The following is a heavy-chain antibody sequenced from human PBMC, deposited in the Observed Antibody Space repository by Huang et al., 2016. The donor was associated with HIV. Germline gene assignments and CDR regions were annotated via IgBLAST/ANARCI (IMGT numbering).Heavy chain of an antibody. Sequence: QEQLVQAGAEVKEPGDSGKVSCKASGDTFTLTDIQWVGQGTGQGLQWMGCINPKVGNTGYGHNLHHRLTMTPNTAVNTAYMELRSLTSEHTAVYFCARGPAHRLISGWGAGFDDGWRTGFDPWGQGTLVTVTS. CDR1: GDTFTLTD. CDR3: ARGPAHRLISGWGAGFDDGWRTGFDP. J-gene: IGHJ5*02. CDR2: INPKVGNT. V-gene: IGHV1-8*01. D-gene: IGHD1-26*01.